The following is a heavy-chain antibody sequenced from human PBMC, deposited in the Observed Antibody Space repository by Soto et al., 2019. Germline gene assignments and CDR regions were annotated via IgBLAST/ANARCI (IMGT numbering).Heavy chain of an antibody. Sequence: GGSLILSCASSGVTFSSYGMHWVRQAPGKGLEWVAVISYDGSNKYYADSVKGRFTISRNDSKNSLYLQMNSLRAEDTAVYYCVITVYYYDRSVFNESAQRNIVTFD. CDR1: GVTFSSYG. D-gene: IGHD3-22*01. V-gene: IGHV3-30*03. CDR3: VITVYYYDRSVFNESAQRNIVTFD. CDR2: ISYDGSNK. J-gene: IGHJ5*01.